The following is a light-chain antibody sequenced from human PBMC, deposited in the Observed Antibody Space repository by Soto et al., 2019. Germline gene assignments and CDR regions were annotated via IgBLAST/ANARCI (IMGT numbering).Light chain of an antibody. J-gene: IGLJ1*01. CDR2: EVS. CDR3: SSYTSSSTLYI. CDR1: SSDVGGYKY. V-gene: IGLV2-14*01. Sequence: QSALTQAASVSGCPGPSITISCTGTSSDVGGYKYVSWYPQHPGKSPRLMIYEVSNRPSGVSHRFSGSKSGNTASLTISGLQAEDEADYYCSSYTSSSTLYIFGTGTKVTVL.